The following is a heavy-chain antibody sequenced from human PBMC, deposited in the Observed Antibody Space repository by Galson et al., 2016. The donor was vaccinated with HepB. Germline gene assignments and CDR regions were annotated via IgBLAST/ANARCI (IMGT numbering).Heavy chain of an antibody. Sequence: SETLSLTCTVSGVSVSGGSPFWTWIRQPPGKRLEWIGYIYNGVSNNYIPSLNYNPSRRSRVTISLDTSKNQFSLRVSSVTAADTAFYFCARDNHGSYFDYWGHGTLVTVSS. V-gene: IGHV4-61*01. CDR3: ARDNHGSYFDY. CDR2: IYNGVSN. CDR1: GVSVSGGSPF. D-gene: IGHD1-26*01. J-gene: IGHJ4*01.